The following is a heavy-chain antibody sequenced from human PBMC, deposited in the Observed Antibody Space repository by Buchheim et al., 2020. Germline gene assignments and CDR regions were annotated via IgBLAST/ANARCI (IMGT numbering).Heavy chain of an antibody. V-gene: IGHV3-7*01. D-gene: IGHD3-10*01. CDR1: GFTFSYSW. Sequence: EVQLVESGGGLVQPGGSLRLSCAASGFTFSYSWMSWVRQAPGKGLEWVANIKAAGSEKNSVDSVEGRFTISTDNTKTSLYLQMNSRRAEDTAVYYCARGGFRPDYWGQGTL. CDR2: IKAAGSEK. CDR3: ARGGFRPDY. J-gene: IGHJ4*02.